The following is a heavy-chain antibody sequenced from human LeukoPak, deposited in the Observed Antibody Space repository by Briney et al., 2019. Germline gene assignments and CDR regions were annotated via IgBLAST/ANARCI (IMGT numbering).Heavy chain of an antibody. J-gene: IGHJ4*02. D-gene: IGHD3-10*01. V-gene: IGHV1-8*01. CDR3: ARIMVRGVTNLGY. CDR1: GYTFTSYD. Sequence: GSVKVSCKASGYTFTSYDINWVRQATGQGLEWMGWMNPNSGNTGYAQKFQGRVTMTRNTSISTAYMELSSLRSEDTAVYYCARIMVRGVTNLGYWGQGTLVTVSS. CDR2: MNPNSGNT.